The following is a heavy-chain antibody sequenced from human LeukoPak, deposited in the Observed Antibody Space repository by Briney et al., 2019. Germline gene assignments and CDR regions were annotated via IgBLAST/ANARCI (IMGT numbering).Heavy chain of an antibody. V-gene: IGHV4-34*01. J-gene: IGHJ5*02. Sequence: PSETLSLTCAVYGGSFSGYYWSWIRQPPGKGLEWIGGINHSGSTNYNPSLKSRVTISVDTSKNQFSLKLSSVTAADTAVYYCARGPGYYDSSGYYYSNWFDPWGQGTLVTVSS. CDR2: INHSGST. CDR1: GGSFSGYY. D-gene: IGHD3-22*01. CDR3: ARGPGYYDSSGYYYSNWFDP.